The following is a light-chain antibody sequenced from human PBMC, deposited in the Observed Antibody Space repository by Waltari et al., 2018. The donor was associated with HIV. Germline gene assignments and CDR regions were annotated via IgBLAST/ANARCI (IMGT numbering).Light chain of an antibody. J-gene: IGKJ1*01. CDR3: QQYGSSPGT. V-gene: IGKV3-20*01. CDR1: QSVTISY. CDR2: GSS. Sequence: LVLTQSPATLSLFPGARATFSCRASQSVTISYIAWYQQKRRQAPRLLIYGSSSRATGIPDRFGGRGAGTDFTITSSRLEPEDFAVYCWQQYGSSPGTFGQGTKVEIK.